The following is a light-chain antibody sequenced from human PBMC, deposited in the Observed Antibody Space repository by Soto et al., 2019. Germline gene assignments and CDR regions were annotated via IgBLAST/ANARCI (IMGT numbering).Light chain of an antibody. CDR3: TSYAGYNNPVV. V-gene: IGLV2-8*01. Sequence: QSALTQPPSASGSPGQSVTISCTGTSSDVGSYNYVSWYQQHPDKAPKLMIYEVNKRPSGVPDRFSGSKSGNTASLTVSGLQAEDEADYYGTSYAGYNNPVVFGGGTKLTVL. J-gene: IGLJ2*01. CDR1: SSDVGSYNY. CDR2: EVN.